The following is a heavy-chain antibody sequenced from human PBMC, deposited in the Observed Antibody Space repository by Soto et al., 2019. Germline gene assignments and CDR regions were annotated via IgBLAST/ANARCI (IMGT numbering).Heavy chain of an antibody. CDR2: IYYSGST. Sequence: ETLSLTCTVSGGSISSSSYYWGWIRQPPGKGLEWIGSIYYSGSTYYNPSLKSRVTISVDTSKNQFSLKLSSVTAADTAVYYCARVYRSSTIDYWGQGTLVTVSS. CDR3: ARVYRSSTIDY. CDR1: GGSISSSSYY. D-gene: IGHD6-13*01. J-gene: IGHJ4*02. V-gene: IGHV4-39*01.